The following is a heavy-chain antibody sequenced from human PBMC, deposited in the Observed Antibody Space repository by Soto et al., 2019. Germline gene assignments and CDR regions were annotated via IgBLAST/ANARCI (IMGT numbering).Heavy chain of an antibody. CDR1: GDSISSGDYY. CDR3: AKNWNWGSLVH. CDR2: IYYSSTT. J-gene: IGHJ4*02. Sequence: SETLSLTCIVSGDSISSGDYYWSWIRQPPGKGLEWIGYIYYSSTTYYNPSLKSRVTISVDKSKNQFSLKLSSVTAADTAVYYCAKNWNWGSLVHWGQGTLVTVSS. D-gene: IGHD7-27*01. V-gene: IGHV4-30-4*01.